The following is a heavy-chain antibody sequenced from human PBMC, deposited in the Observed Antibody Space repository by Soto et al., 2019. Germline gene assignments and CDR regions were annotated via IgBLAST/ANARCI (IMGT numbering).Heavy chain of an antibody. CDR3: ARDGELHLGELSYRYYFDY. J-gene: IGHJ4*02. CDR2: ISSSGSTI. Sequence: QVQLVEAGGDLVKPGGSLRLSCAASGFTFSDYYMSWIRQAPGKGLEWVSYISSSGSTIYYADSVKGRFTISRDNAKNSLYLQMNSLRAEDTAVYYCARDGELHLGELSYRYYFDYWGQGTLVTVSS. V-gene: IGHV3-11*01. CDR1: GFTFSDYY. D-gene: IGHD3-16*02.